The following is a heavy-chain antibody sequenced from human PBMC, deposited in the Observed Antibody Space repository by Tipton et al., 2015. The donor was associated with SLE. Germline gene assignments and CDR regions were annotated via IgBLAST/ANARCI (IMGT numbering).Heavy chain of an antibody. CDR3: ARAKRSDRDFWAGPWGFDV. CDR1: GGPITTTNYY. J-gene: IGHJ3*01. D-gene: IGHD3/OR15-3a*01. Sequence: TLSLTCTVSGGPITTTNYYWGWVRQPPGKGLEWVGNIFYSGSTYYNPSLSSRVTISVDTSKKQFYLKLRSVTSADTAVYFCARAKRSDRDFWAGPWGFDVWGQGTMVTVSS. CDR2: IFYSGST. V-gene: IGHV4-39*01.